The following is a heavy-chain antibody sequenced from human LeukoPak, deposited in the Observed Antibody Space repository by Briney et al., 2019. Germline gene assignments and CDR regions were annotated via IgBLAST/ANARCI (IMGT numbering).Heavy chain of an antibody. J-gene: IGHJ4*02. CDR2: INSDGSNT. CDR1: GFTFSSYW. V-gene: IGHV3-74*01. CDR3: AKIGKN. Sequence: PGGSLRLSCVASGFTFSSYWMHWVRQVPGKGLVWVSGINSDGSNTNYADSVKGRFTISRDNAKNTLYLQMKSLRAEDTAVYYCAKIGKNWGQGTLVTVSS. D-gene: IGHD1-26*01.